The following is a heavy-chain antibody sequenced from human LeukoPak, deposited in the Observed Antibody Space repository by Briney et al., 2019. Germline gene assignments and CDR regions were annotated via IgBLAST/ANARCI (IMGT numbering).Heavy chain of an antibody. CDR1: GGSISSYY. J-gene: IGHJ3*02. CDR3: ARAAAMSRNAFDI. CDR2: IYYSGST. V-gene: IGHV4-59*01. Sequence: PSETLSLTCTVSGGSISSYYWSWIRQPPGKGLEWIGYIYYSGSTNYNPSLKSRVTISVDTSKNQFSLELSSVTAADTAVYYCARAAAMSRNAFDIWGQGTMVTVSS.